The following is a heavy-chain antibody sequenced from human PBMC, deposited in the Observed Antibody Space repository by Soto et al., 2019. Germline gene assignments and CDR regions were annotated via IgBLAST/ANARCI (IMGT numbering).Heavy chain of an antibody. CDR2: IYYSGST. V-gene: IGHV4-61*01. CDR3: ARQPYSYGSGGGYYFDS. J-gene: IGHJ4*02. Sequence: PSETLSLTCTVSGGSVSSGSYYWSWIRQPPGKGLEWIGYIYYSGSTNYNPSLKSRVTISIDTSKNQFSLKLSSVTAADTAVYYCARQPYSYGSGGGYYFDSWGQGTLVTVSS. D-gene: IGHD5-18*01. CDR1: GGSVSSGSYY.